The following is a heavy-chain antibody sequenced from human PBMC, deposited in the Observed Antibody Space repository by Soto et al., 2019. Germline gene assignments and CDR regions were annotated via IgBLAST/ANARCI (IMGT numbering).Heavy chain of an antibody. CDR3: ARGTCSGGSCYSFHFDY. D-gene: IGHD2-15*01. V-gene: IGHV1-3*04. CDR2: INTGNGNT. J-gene: IGHJ4*02. CDR1: GYTFTSYA. Sequence: QVLLVQSGAEVKKPGASVRVSCEASGYTFTSYAMHWVRQAPGQRLEWMGWINTGNGNTIYSQKFQGRVTITRDTSASTAYMELSSLRSEDTAVYYCARGTCSGGSCYSFHFDYWGQGTLVTVSS.